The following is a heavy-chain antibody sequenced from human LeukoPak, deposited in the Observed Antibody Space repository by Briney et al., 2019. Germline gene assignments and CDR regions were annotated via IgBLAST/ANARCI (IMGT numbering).Heavy chain of an antibody. CDR1: GGTFSSYA. Sequence: ASVKVSCKASGGTFSSYAISWVRQAPGQGLEWMGGIIPIFGTATYAQKFQGRVTITADESTSTAYMELSSLRSEDTAVYYCARAVQLWLSGFDYWGQGTLVTVSS. CDR3: ARAVQLWLSGFDY. J-gene: IGHJ4*02. V-gene: IGHV1-69*13. CDR2: IIPIFGTA. D-gene: IGHD5-18*01.